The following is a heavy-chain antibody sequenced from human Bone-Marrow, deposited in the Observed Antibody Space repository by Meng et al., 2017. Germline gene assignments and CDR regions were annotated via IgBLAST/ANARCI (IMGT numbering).Heavy chain of an antibody. J-gene: IGHJ3*02. CDR1: GYTFTSYG. V-gene: IGHV1-18*01. Sequence: ASVKVSCKASGYTFTSYGISWVRQAPGQGLEWMGWISAYNGNTNYAQKLQGRVTMTTDTSTSTAYMELRSLRSDDTAVYYCARERYDYVWGSYRYDGFDIWGQGTMVTVSS. CDR2: ISAYNGNT. D-gene: IGHD3-16*02. CDR3: ARERYDYVWGSYRYDGFDI.